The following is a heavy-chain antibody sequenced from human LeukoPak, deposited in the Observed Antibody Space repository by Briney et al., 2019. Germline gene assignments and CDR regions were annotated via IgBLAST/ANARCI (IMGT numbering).Heavy chain of an antibody. CDR1: GFTFSSFA. J-gene: IGHJ4*02. CDR3: ARGSSWYQGLDY. CDR2: ISASGYST. D-gene: IGHD6-13*01. Sequence: GGSLRLSCAASGFTFSSFAMGWVRQAPGKGLEWVSPISASGYSTNYADSVKGRFTISRDNSKNTLYLQMNSLRAEDTAVYYCARGSSWYQGLDYWGQGTLVTVSS. V-gene: IGHV3-23*01.